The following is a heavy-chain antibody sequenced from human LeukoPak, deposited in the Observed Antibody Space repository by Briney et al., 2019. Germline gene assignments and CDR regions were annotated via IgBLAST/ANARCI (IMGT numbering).Heavy chain of an antibody. V-gene: IGHV1-69*05. CDR1: AGTFSSYA. Sequence: SVKVSCKASAGTFSSYAISWVRQAPGQGLEWMGGIIPIFGTANYAQKFQGRVTITTDESTSTAYMELSSLRSEDTAVYYCAKERLDWNDLDWFDPWGQGTLVTISS. CDR3: AKERLDWNDLDWFDP. D-gene: IGHD1-1*01. J-gene: IGHJ5*02. CDR2: IIPIFGTA.